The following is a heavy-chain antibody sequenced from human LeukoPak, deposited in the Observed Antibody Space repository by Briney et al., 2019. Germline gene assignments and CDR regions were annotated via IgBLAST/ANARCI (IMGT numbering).Heavy chain of an antibody. Sequence: GASVTVSCTASGGTFSSYAISWVRQAPGQGLEWMGGIIPIFGTANYAQKFQGRVTITADESTSTAYMELSSLRSEDTAVYYCARVLYATIFGVVPREDNYYYGMDVWGQGTTVTVSS. CDR1: GGTFSSYA. V-gene: IGHV1-69*13. CDR2: IIPIFGTA. CDR3: ARVLYATIFGVVPREDNYYYGMDV. J-gene: IGHJ6*02. D-gene: IGHD3-3*01.